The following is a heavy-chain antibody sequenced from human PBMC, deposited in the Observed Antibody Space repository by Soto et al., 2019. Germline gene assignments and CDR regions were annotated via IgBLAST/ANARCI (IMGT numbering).Heavy chain of an antibody. J-gene: IGHJ4*02. CDR2: IYWDDDK. CDR1: GFSLRTSRVG. V-gene: IGHV2-5*02. D-gene: IGHD7-27*01. Sequence: QITLKESGPTLVKPTQTLTLTCTFSGFSLRTSRVGVGWIRQPPGKALEWLALIYWDDDKRYSPSLKSRLTITKDTSKNQVVLTMTNMDPVDTATYYCAHSLIPNWGSRGAFDYWGQGTLVNVSS. CDR3: AHSLIPNWGSRGAFDY.